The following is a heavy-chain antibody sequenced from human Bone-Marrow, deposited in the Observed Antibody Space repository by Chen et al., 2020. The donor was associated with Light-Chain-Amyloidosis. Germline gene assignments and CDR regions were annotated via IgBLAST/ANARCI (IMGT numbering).Heavy chain of an antibody. CDR1: GFNFSSFG. D-gene: IGHD3-10*01. CDR3: TRKGGYFDF. Sequence: GFNFSSFGMSWVRQAPGKGLEWVSTVSGSTVSTYYAGAVKGRFIISRDNSKSTLYLQMNSLRAGDTAVYFCTRKGGYFDFWGQGPLVTVSS. V-gene: IGHV3-23*01. CDR2: VSGSTVST. J-gene: IGHJ4*02.